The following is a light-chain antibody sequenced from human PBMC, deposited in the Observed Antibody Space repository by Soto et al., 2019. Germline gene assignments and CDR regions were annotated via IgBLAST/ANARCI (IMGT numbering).Light chain of an antibody. J-gene: IGLJ1*01. V-gene: IGLV1-44*01. CDR1: MYNIGSNT. CDR3: AAWDDTLSAQV. CDR2: GNN. Sequence: QSVLTQPPSASGTAGQRVTISCSGGMYNIGSNTVDWYQHLPGTAPKLLMYGNNQRPSGVPDRFSGSKSGTSASLAISGLRSDDEADYYCAAWDDTLSAQVFGSGTKVTVL.